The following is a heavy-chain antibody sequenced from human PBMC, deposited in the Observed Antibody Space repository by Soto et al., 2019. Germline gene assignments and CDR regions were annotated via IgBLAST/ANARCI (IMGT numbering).Heavy chain of an antibody. CDR2: ISYSGST. Sequence: SETLSLTCSVSGGSMNSYYWSWIRQPPGMGLEWIGCISYSGSTNYNPSLKSRVALSVDTSKNQFSLKLSSVTAADTAVYYCARPHDSWGQGTLVTV. CDR1: GGSMNSYY. J-gene: IGHJ4*02. CDR3: ARPHDS. V-gene: IGHV4-59*08.